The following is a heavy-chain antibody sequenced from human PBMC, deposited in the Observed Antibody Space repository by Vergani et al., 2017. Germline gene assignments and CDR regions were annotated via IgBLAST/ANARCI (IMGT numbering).Heavy chain of an antibody. CDR1: GYSFTSYW. D-gene: IGHD2-15*01. V-gene: IGHV5-10-1*01. CDR2: IDSSDSYT. J-gene: IGHJ4*02. CDR3: ASADPRGSSGGSCAD. Sequence: EVQLVQSGAEVKKPGESLRISCKGSGYSFTSYWISWVRQMPGKGLEWRGRIDSSDSYTNYSPSFQGHVTISADKSISTAYLQWSSLKASDTAMYYCASADPRGSSGGSCADWGQGTLVTVSS.